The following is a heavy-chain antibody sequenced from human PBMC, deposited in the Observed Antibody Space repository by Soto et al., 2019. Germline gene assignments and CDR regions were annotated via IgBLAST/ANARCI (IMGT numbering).Heavy chain of an antibody. CDR3: ARDDRGSSGWYVIDP. V-gene: IGHV1-2*02. J-gene: IGHJ5*02. Sequence: APVKVSCKASGYAFSGYYMHWLRQSPGQGLEWMGWINPNSGGTNYAQKFQGRVTMTRDTSISTAYMELSRLRSDDTAVYYCARDDRGSSGWYVIDPWGQGTLVTVSS. D-gene: IGHD6-19*01. CDR1: GYAFSGYY. CDR2: INPNSGGT.